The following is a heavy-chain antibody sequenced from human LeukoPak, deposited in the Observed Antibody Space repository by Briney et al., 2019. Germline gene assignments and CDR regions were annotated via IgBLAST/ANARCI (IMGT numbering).Heavy chain of an antibody. CDR1: AGSISSGSW. J-gene: IGHJ4*02. D-gene: IGHD5-12*01. CDR2: IYHSGST. CDR3: ARYRGASGYHFDN. V-gene: IGHV4-4*02. Sequence: SETLSLTCAVSAGSISSGSWWNWVRQPPGKGLEWIGEIYHSGSTNYNPSLKSRVTISLDKSKNQFSLKLYSVTAADTAVYYCARYRGASGYHFDNWGEGTLVTVSS.